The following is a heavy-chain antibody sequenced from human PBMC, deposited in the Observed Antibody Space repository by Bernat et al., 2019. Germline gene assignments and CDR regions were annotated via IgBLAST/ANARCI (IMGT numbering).Heavy chain of an antibody. V-gene: IGHV3-7*03. J-gene: IGHJ4*02. CDR2: VDEDGGRK. CDR3: ARVGEFWSGNYAAGDDY. D-gene: IGHD3-3*01. Sequence: DVQLVESGGGLVQPGGSLRLSCAASGFTFSSYWMRWVRQAPGKVLEWVANVDEDGGRKYYVDSVKCRFSISRDNRKNSLYLQMNSLRVQDTAVYYCARVGEFWSGNYAAGDDYWGQGTLVTVSS. CDR1: GFTFSSYW.